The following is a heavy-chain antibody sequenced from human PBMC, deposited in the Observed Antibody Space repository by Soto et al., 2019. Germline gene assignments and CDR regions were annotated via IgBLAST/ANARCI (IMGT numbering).Heavy chain of an antibody. V-gene: IGHV4-39*01. CDR3: ARQPRYSSSWYGVWGNWFDP. Sequence: SETLSLTCTVSGGSISSSSYYWGWIRQPPGKGLEWIGSIYYSGSTYYNPSLKSRVTISVDTSKNQFSLKLSSVTAADTAVYYCARQPRYSSSWYGVWGNWFDPWGQGTLVTVSS. CDR2: IYYSGST. CDR1: GGSISSSSYY. D-gene: IGHD6-13*01. J-gene: IGHJ5*02.